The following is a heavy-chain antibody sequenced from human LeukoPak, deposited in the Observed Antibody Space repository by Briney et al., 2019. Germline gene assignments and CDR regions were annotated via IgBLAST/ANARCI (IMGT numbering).Heavy chain of an antibody. CDR2: IGAGGTFT. V-gene: IGHV3-23*01. J-gene: IGHJ4*02. D-gene: IGHD4-17*01. CDR1: GFTFSSYA. Sequence: QPGGSLRLSCTASGFTFSSYAMNWVRQAPGKGLEWVSGIGAGGTFTYYADPVKGRFTIFRDNSRNTLYLQMNTLRPDDTAVYYCAKDLHHTTYGYSFDYWGQGTLVTVSS. CDR3: AKDLHHTTYGYSFDY.